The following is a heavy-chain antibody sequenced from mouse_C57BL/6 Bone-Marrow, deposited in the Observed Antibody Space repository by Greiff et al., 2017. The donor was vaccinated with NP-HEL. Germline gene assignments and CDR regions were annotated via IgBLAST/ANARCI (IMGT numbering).Heavy chain of an antibody. CDR3: ATQGAFTTVHYFDY. Sequence: EVQLVESGPELVKPGASVKISCKASGYSFTGYYMHWVKQSHGNILDWIGYIYPYNGVSSYNQKFKGKATLTVDKSSSTAYMELRSLTSEDSAVYYCATQGAFTTVHYFDYWGQGTTLTVSS. J-gene: IGHJ2*01. CDR1: GYSFTGYY. D-gene: IGHD1-1*01. V-gene: IGHV1-31*01. CDR2: IYPYNGVS.